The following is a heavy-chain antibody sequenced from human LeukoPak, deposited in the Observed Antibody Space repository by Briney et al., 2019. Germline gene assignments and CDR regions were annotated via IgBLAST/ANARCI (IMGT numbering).Heavy chain of an antibody. CDR2: ISGSGGST. Sequence: PGGSLRLSCAASGFTFSSYAMSWVRQAPGKGLEWVSAISGSGGSTYYADSVKGRFTISRDNSKNTLYLQMNSLRAEDTAVYYCATDRNNIVVVPAAIQWGQGTLVTVSS. D-gene: IGHD2-2*02. V-gene: IGHV3-23*01. CDR1: GFTFSSYA. CDR3: ATDRNNIVVVPAAIQ. J-gene: IGHJ4*02.